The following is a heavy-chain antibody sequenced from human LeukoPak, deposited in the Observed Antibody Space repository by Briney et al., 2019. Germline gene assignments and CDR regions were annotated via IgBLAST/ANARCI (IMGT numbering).Heavy chain of an antibody. CDR1: GGPISSYY. J-gene: IGHJ5*02. D-gene: IGHD2-2*01. CDR3: ARALRDIVVVPAARWFDP. Sequence: SETLSLTCTVSGGPISSYYWSRIRQPPGKGLEWIGHIYYSGSTNYNPSLKSRVTISVDTSKNQFSLKLSSVTAADTAVYYCARALRDIVVVPAARWFDPWGQGTLVTVSS. CDR2: IYYSGST. V-gene: IGHV4-59*12.